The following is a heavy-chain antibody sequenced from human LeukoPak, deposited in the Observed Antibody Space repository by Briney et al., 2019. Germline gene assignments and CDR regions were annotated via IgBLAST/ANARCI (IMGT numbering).Heavy chain of an antibody. V-gene: IGHV3-23*01. J-gene: IGHJ4*02. CDR3: ARDLNWETY. CDR2: ISVSGGST. D-gene: IGHD7-27*01. CDR1: GFTFSNYG. Sequence: PGGTLRLSCAASGFTFSNYGMSWVRQAPGKGLEWVSTISVSGGSTSYADSVKGRFTISRDNAKNSLYLQMNSLRAEDTAVHYCARDLNWETYWGQGTLVTVSS.